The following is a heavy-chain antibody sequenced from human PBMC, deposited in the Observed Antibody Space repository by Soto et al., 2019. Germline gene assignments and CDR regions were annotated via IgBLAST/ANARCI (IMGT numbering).Heavy chain of an antibody. D-gene: IGHD2-15*01. CDR3: AKTPLRVGPIDY. CDR2: ISGRGDNT. V-gene: IGHV3-23*01. CDR1: GSIFSNYV. J-gene: IGHJ4*02. Sequence: DVQLLDSGGGLVQPGGSLRLSCAASGSIFSNYVMSWVRQTPGKGLEWVSGISGRGDNTYYADSVKGRFTVSRDNSKNTLYLQMDSLRAEDTAVYYCAKTPLRVGPIDYWGQGTLVTVSS.